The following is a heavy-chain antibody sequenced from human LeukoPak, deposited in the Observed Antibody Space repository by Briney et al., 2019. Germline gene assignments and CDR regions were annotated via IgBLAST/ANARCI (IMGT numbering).Heavy chain of an antibody. D-gene: IGHD1-14*01. Sequence: PGVSLRLSCAACRFTVSSIYMSWVRQAPGKGLEWVSDLYNDGRAYNADAVKGRFTISRHNAKNTLYLQMDSLRAEDTAVYYCARVTLHPTISHFDYWGQGTLVTVSS. J-gene: IGHJ4*02. CDR1: RFTVSSIY. CDR3: ARVTLHPTISHFDY. CDR2: LYNDGRA. V-gene: IGHV3-53*04.